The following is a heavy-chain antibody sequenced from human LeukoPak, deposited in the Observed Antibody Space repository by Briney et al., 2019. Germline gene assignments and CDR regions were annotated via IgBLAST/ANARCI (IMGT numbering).Heavy chain of an antibody. J-gene: IGHJ6*02. D-gene: IGHD1-26*01. CDR1: GGSITNYY. Sequence: SETLSLTCTVSGGSITNYYWSWIRQPAGKGLEWIGYSYYSGSTNYNPSLKSRVTISVDTTKNQFSLKLSSVTAADTAVYYCARYTRGRNGMDVWGQGTTVTVSS. CDR3: ARYTRGRNGMDV. V-gene: IGHV4-59*08. CDR2: SYYSGST.